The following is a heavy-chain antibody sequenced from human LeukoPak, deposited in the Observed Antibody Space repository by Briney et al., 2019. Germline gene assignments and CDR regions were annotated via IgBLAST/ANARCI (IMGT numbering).Heavy chain of an antibody. J-gene: IGHJ5*02. CDR1: GGSFSNYY. CDR2: INHSGSA. D-gene: IGHD3-3*01. V-gene: IGHV4-34*01. CDR3: ARGSYYDFWSGYYANWFDP. Sequence: PSETLSLTCAVYGGSFSNYYWCWIRQPPGKGLEWIGEINHSGSANYNPSLKSHFTISVDTSKNQFSLKLSSVTAADTAVYYCARGSYYDFWSGYYANWFDPWGQGTLVTVSS.